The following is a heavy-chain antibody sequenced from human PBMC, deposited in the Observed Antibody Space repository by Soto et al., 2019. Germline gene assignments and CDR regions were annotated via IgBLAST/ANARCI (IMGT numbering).Heavy chain of an antibody. CDR1: GYTLTELS. J-gene: IGHJ4*02. V-gene: IGHV1-24*01. CDR3: ARDHCSGGSCYVGSFDY. CDR2: FDPEDGET. D-gene: IGHD2-15*01. Sequence: GASVKVSCKVSGYTLTELSMHWVRQAPGKGLEWMGGFDPEDGETIYAQKFQGRVTITADESTSTAYMELSSLRSEDTAVYYCARDHCSGGSCYVGSFDYWGQGTLVTVSS.